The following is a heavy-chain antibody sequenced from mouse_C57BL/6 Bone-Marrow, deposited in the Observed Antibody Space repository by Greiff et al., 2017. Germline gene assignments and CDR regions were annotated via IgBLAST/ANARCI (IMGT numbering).Heavy chain of an antibody. CDR3: ARSSTFFYYFDY. CDR2: FHPYNDDT. D-gene: IGHD5-1*01. CDR1: GYTFTTYP. J-gene: IGHJ2*01. V-gene: IGHV1-47*01. Sequence: VQGVESGAELVKPGASVKMSCKASGYTFTTYPIEWMKQNHGKSLEWIGNFHPYNDDTKYNEKFKGKATLTVEKSSNTVYLELSRLTSDGSAVYYRARSSTFFYYFDYWGQGTTLTVSS.